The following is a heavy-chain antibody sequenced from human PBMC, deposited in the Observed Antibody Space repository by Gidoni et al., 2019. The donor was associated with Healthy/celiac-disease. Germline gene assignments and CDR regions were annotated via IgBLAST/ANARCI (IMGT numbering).Heavy chain of an antibody. V-gene: IGHV3-48*02. CDR1: GFTFSSDS. Sequence: VQLVESGGGSVQLGGSLRLSCAVSGFTFSSDSLNWVRQALGKGLDWVSYISSSSSTIYDADSVKGRFTISRDNAKNSLYLQRNSLRDEDTAVYYCAREGGYCSGGSCIGDYWGQGTLVTVSS. CDR3: AREGGYCSGGSCIGDY. CDR2: ISSSSSTI. D-gene: IGHD2-15*01. J-gene: IGHJ4*02.